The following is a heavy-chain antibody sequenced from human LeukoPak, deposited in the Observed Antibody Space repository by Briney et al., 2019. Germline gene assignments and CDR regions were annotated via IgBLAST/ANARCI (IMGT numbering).Heavy chain of an antibody. V-gene: IGHV3-23*01. CDR3: AKDFSSGWFFPWFDP. Sequence: PGGSLRLSCAASGFTFSSSAMSWVRQVPGKGLEWVSGISASGGSTSYADSVRGRFTISRDNSKNTLYVQMNSLRDEDTAVYYCAKDFSSGWFFPWFDPWGQGTLVTVSS. CDR2: ISASGGST. D-gene: IGHD6-19*01. J-gene: IGHJ5*02. CDR1: GFTFSSSA.